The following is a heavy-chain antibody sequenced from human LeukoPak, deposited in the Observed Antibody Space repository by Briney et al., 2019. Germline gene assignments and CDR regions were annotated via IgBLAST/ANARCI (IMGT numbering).Heavy chain of an antibody. CDR2: INPNSGGT. J-gene: IGHJ5*02. Sequence: ASVKVSCKASGYTFTGYYMHWVRQAPGQGLEWMGWINPNSGGTNYAQKFQGRVTMTRDTSIGTAYMELSRLRSDDTAVYYCAREEYYDILTGYSAGNWFDPWGQGTLVTVSS. CDR1: GYTFTGYY. D-gene: IGHD3-9*01. CDR3: AREEYYDILTGYSAGNWFDP. V-gene: IGHV1-2*02.